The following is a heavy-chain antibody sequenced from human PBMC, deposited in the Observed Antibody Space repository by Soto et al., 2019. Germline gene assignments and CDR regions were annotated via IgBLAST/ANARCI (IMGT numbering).Heavy chain of an antibody. J-gene: IGHJ3*02. Sequence: SETLSLTCTVSGGSISSGDYYWSWIRQPPGKGLEWIGYIYYSGSTYYNPSLKSRVTISVDTSKNQFSLKLSSVTAADTAVYYCARDPLGIDDAFDIWGQGTMVTVSS. CDR2: IYYSGST. V-gene: IGHV4-30-4*01. CDR1: GGSISSGDYY. D-gene: IGHD7-27*01. CDR3: ARDPLGIDDAFDI.